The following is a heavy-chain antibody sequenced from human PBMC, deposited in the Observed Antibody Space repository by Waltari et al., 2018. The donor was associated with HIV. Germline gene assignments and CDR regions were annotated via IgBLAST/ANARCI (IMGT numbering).Heavy chain of an antibody. Sequence: QMQLQESGPGLVKPSETLSLTCTVSGGSIGSSSHFWGWIRQPPGKGLEWIGTLFYSGSTDYNPSLKSRFTISVDTSKNQFSLKMSSVTAADTAVYYCARLQGWELIGSAAFDIWGQGTMVTVSS. CDR3: ARLQGWELIGSAAFDI. V-gene: IGHV4-39*01. J-gene: IGHJ3*02. CDR2: LFYSGST. D-gene: IGHD1-26*01. CDR1: GGSIGSSSHF.